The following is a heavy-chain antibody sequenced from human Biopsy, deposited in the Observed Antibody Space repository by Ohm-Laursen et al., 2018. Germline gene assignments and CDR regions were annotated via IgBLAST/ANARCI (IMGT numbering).Heavy chain of an antibody. CDR2: FAPENGKT. Sequence: VASVKASRQVSGYTLTELSIDSVRQAPGKGLEWMGGFAPENGKTVYAQNFQARVSMTEDTSTDTAYMELRSLRSEDTAVYYCAADINVWNVNYWGQGTQVTVSS. J-gene: IGHJ4*02. D-gene: IGHD1-1*01. V-gene: IGHV1-24*01. CDR1: GYTLTELS. CDR3: AADINVWNVNY.